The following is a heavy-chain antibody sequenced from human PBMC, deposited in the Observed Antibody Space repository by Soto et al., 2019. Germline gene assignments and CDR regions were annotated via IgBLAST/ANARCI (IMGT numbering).Heavy chain of an antibody. V-gene: IGHV3-30*18. CDR3: AKDFLDRPYYDILTGPFH. CDR2: ISYDGSNK. D-gene: IGHD3-9*01. Sequence: GGSLRLSCAASGFTFSSYGMHWVRQAPGKGLEWVAIISYDGSNKYYADSVKGRFTISRDNSKNTLYLQMNSLRAEDTAVYYCAKDFLDRPYYDILTGPFHWGQGTLVTVPS. CDR1: GFTFSSYG. J-gene: IGHJ4*02.